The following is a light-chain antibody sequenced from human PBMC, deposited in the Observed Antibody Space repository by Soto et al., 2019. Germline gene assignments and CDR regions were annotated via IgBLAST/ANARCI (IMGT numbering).Light chain of an antibody. CDR1: QSVGSN. V-gene: IGKV3-15*01. CDR3: HQRSNWPRT. CDR2: DAS. Sequence: EIVMTQSPATLSVSPGERATLSCRASQSVGSNLAWYQQKPGQAPRLLIYDASIRATDIPARFTGSGSGTEFTLIISSLQSEDFAVYYCHQRSNWPRTFGGGTKVEIK. J-gene: IGKJ4*01.